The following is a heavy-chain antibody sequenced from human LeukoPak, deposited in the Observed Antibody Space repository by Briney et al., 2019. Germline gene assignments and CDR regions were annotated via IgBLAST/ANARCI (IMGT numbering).Heavy chain of an antibody. V-gene: IGHV3-48*03. J-gene: IGHJ4*02. CDR2: IPSSGSTI. CDR1: GFTFSTYE. CDR3: AREATGATGYLDY. Sequence: PGGSLRLSCAASGFTFSTYEMNWVRQAPGKGLEWVSYIPSSGSTIYYVDSVKGRFTISRDNAKNSLYLQMNSLRVEDTAVYYCAREATGATGYLDYWGQGTLVTVSS. D-gene: IGHD1-26*01.